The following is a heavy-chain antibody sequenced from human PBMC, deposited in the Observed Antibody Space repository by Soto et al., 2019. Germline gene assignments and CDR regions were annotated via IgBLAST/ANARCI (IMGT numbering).Heavy chain of an antibody. Sequence: AAEGKFIGPGVHWVSKKHGKGLEWVGRMRGKVNSYATAYAASVTGRFTISRDDSRNTAYLQMGSLKTEDTALYYCIMLDNGGKSPMCYWGQGT. V-gene: IGHV3-73*01. J-gene: IGHJ4*02. CDR1: EGKFIGPG. D-gene: IGHD4-17*01. CDR3: IMLDNGGKSPMCY. CDR2: MRGKVNSYAT.